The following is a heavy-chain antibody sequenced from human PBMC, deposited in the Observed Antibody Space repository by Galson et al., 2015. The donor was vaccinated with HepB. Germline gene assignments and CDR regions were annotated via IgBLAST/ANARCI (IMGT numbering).Heavy chain of an antibody. CDR2: MTSDMRTI. CDR3: ARSVEGAFDS. Sequence: SLRLSCAASGFAFKFYSMNWVRQAPGRGLEWVSYMTSDMRTIKYADSVKGRFTISRDNVKNLVYLHMNSLGVEDTAHYFCARSVEGAFDSWGQGTRVIVSA. J-gene: IGHJ4*02. D-gene: IGHD2-2*01. CDR1: GFAFKFYS. V-gene: IGHV3-48*04.